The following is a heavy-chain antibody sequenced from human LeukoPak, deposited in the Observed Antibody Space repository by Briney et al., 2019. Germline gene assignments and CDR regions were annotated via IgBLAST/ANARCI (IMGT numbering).Heavy chain of an antibody. CDR2: IYPGDSDT. D-gene: IGHD4-17*01. J-gene: IGHJ5*02. CDR1: GYRFTSYW. V-gene: IGHV5-51*01. CDR3: ARLRDYGDLYIGH. Sequence: GESLKICCKGSGYRFTSYWIGWVRQMPGKGLEWMGIIYPGDSDTRYSPPFQGQVTISADKSISTAYLQWSSLKASDTAMYYCARLRDYGDLYIGHWGQGTLVTVSS.